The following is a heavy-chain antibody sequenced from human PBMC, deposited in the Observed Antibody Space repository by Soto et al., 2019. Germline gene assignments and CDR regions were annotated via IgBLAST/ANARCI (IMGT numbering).Heavy chain of an antibody. CDR1: GFTLRSFT. J-gene: IGHJ5*02. D-gene: IGHD6-13*01. CDR2: ISSNSAYI. V-gene: IGHV3-21*01. Sequence: PGGSLRLSCATSGFTLRSFTMNWVRQAPGKGLEWVSTISSNSAYIYYTDALRGRFTISRDNAKNSLHLQMNSLRAEDKAVYYCTRDVSTDSSARGWFDPWGQGNLVTVSS. CDR3: TRDVSTDSSARGWFDP.